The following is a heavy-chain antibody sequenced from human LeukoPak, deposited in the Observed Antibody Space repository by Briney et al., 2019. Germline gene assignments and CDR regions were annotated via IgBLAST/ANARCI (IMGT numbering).Heavy chain of an antibody. D-gene: IGHD3-10*01. J-gene: IGHJ4*02. Sequence: PSETLSLTCAVYGVSFSGYYWSWIRQPPGKGLEWIGEINHSGSTNYNPSLKSRVTISVDTSKNQFSLKLSSVTAADTAVYYCARGLFYYYGSGSYGYWGQGTLVTVSS. CDR3: ARGLFYYYGSGSYGY. CDR1: GVSFSGYY. V-gene: IGHV4-34*01. CDR2: INHSGST.